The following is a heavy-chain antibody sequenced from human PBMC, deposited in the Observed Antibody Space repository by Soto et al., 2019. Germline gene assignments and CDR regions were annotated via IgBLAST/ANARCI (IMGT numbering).Heavy chain of an antibody. D-gene: IGHD3-9*01. Sequence: GGSLRLSCAASGFTFSSYWMSWVRQSPGKGLEWVANIKQDGIEKYYVASVKGRFTISRDNAKNSLYLQMNSLRAEATAVYYCPRDRHSLGVRSFDWLDEDYYYYGMDVWGQGTTFTVSS. CDR3: PRDRHSLGVRSFDWLDEDYYYYGMDV. J-gene: IGHJ6*02. CDR1: GFTFSSYW. V-gene: IGHV3-7*01. CDR2: IKQDGIEK.